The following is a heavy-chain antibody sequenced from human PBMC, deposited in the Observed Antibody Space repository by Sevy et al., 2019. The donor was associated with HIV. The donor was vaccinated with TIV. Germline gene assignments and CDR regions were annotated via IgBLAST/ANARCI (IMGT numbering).Heavy chain of an antibody. Sequence: GGSLRLSCTVSGFTLKSHTMHWVRQAPGKGLEWVANIKQDESEKYYVASVKGRFTISRDNAKNSVYLQMNSLRPEDTAIYYCARGNSGSFDYWGQGTLVTVSS. CDR1: GFTLKSHT. CDR3: ARGNSGSFDY. CDR2: IKQDESEK. J-gene: IGHJ4*02. D-gene: IGHD3-22*01. V-gene: IGHV3-7*04.